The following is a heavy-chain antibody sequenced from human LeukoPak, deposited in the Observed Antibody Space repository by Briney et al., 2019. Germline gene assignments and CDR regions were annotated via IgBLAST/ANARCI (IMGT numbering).Heavy chain of an antibody. D-gene: IGHD4/OR15-4a*01. CDR3: ARDDSRDHGGPSDY. Sequence: PGGSLRLSCAASGFTVSSNYMSWVRQAPGKGLAWVANIKSDGSQQYYVDSVKGRFTISRDNAKNSLYLQMNSLRTEDTAVYFCARDDSRDHGGPSDYWGQGTLVTVSS. J-gene: IGHJ4*02. CDR2: IKSDGSQQ. CDR1: GFTVSSNY. V-gene: IGHV3-7*01.